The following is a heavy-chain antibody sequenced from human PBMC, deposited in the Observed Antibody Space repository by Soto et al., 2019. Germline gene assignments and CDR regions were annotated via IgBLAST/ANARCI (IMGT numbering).Heavy chain of an antibody. CDR2: IHYSGSA. J-gene: IGHJ3*02. CDR1: GGSINSDNYL. V-gene: IGHV4-31*02. Sequence: PSETLSLTCTVSGGSINSDNYLWSWIRQHPGKGLEWIGYIHYSGSAYYNPSLKSRVTISVDTSKNEFSLNLSSVTAADTAVYYCAREVIVPAAADAFDIWGQGTMVTVSS. D-gene: IGHD2-2*01. CDR3: AREVIVPAAADAFDI.